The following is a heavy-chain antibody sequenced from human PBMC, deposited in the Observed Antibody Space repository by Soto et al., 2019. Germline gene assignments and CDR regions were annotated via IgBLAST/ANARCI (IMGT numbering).Heavy chain of an antibody. CDR2: IGYDGNKR. CDR1: RFIFRNFA. D-gene: IGHD4-4*01. CDR3: ARGLGVREASNSDDPVDI. J-gene: IGHJ3*02. Sequence: QVMLVESGGGVVQPGKSVRLSCTASRFIFRNFAMHWVRQAPGKGLEWLSFIGYDGNKRYYADSVKGRFTIHRDNSKNTVYLEMTRLTVADTAVYFCARGLGVREASNSDDPVDIWGQGTRVTVSS. V-gene: IGHV3-33*01.